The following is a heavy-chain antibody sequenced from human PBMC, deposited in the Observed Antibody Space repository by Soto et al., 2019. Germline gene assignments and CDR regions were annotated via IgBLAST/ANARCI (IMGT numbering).Heavy chain of an antibody. D-gene: IGHD5-18*01. J-gene: IGHJ4*02. CDR3: ARTGTAMAAFDY. V-gene: IGHV3-30-3*01. CDR1: GFTFSSYA. CDR2: ISYDGSNK. Sequence: GGSLRLSCAASGFTFSSYAMHWVRQAPGKGLEWVAVISYDGSNKYYADSVKGRFTISRDNSKNTLYLQMNSLRAEDTAVYYCARTGTAMAAFDYWGQGTLVTVSS.